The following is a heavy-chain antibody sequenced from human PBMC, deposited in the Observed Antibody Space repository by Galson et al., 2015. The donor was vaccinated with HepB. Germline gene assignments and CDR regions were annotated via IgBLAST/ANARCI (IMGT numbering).Heavy chain of an antibody. J-gene: IGHJ4*02. D-gene: IGHD2-2*01. CDR2: HIPIFATI. CDR3: GRSSYVVVDPPAVPFDY. Sequence: SVKVSCKASGGTFSRFAVNWVRQAPGQGLEWIGGHIPIFATINYAQKFQGRVSISADESTSTTYLQLDSLGPADTAVYYCGRSSYVVVDPPAVPFDYWGQGTLVTVSS. V-gene: IGHV1-69*13. CDR1: GGTFSRFA.